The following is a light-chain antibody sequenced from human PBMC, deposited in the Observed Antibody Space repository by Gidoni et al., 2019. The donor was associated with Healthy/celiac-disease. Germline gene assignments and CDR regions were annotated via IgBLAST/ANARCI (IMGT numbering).Light chain of an antibody. Sequence: AVRMTQYPSSFSAFSASQGISSYLAWYQQKPGKAPKLLIYAASTLQSGVPSRFRGSGSGTVFTLTISCLQSADFATYYCQQYYSYPAYTFGQGTKLEIK. CDR3: QQYYSYPAYT. CDR2: AAS. J-gene: IGKJ2*01. CDR1: QGISSY. V-gene: IGKV1-8*01.